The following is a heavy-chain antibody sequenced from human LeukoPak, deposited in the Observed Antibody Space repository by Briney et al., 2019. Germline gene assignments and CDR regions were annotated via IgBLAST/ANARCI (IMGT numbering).Heavy chain of an antibody. V-gene: IGHV4-59*11. CDR3: ARVRLRSGSYYLFDY. J-gene: IGHJ4*02. D-gene: IGHD3-10*01. CDR1: GGSISSHY. CDR2: IYYSGST. Sequence: PSETLSLTCTVSGGSISSHYWSWIRQPPGKGLEWIGYIYYSGSTNYNPSLKSRVTISVDTSKNQFPLKLSSVTAADTAVYYCARVRLRSGSYYLFDYWGQGTLVTVSS.